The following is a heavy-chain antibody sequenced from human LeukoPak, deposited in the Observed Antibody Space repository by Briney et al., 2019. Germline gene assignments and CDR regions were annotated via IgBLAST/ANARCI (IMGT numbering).Heavy chain of an antibody. D-gene: IGHD5-18*01. CDR3: AREGGSSYGYAYH. J-gene: IGHJ5*02. CDR1: GYTFTSYY. Sequence: ASVKVSCKASGYTFTSYYIHWVRQAPGQGLEWMGWINPHSGDTNYAHKFQGRVTMTRDTSISIAYMELSSLKSDDTAVYYCAREGGSSYGYAYHWGQGTPVTVSS. V-gene: IGHV1-2*07. CDR2: INPHSGDT.